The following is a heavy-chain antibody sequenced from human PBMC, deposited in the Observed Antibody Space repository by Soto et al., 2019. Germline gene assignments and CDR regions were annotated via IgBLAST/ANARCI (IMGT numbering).Heavy chain of an antibody. CDR1: GFTFSSYG. CDR2: IWYDGKNK. CDR3: ARDVGSAQLPLDY. Sequence: QVQLVESGGGVVQPGRSLRLSCAASGFTFSSYGMHWVRQAPGKGLEWVALIWYDGKNKYHADSVKGRFTISRDNFKNTLYLQMNRLRVETTAVYYWARDVGSAQLPLDYWGQGTLVTVSS. D-gene: IGHD2-2*01. J-gene: IGHJ4*02. V-gene: IGHV3-33*01.